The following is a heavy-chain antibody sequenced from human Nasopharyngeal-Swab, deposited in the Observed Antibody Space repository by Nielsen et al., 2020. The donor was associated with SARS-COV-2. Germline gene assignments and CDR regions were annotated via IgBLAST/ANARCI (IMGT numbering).Heavy chain of an antibody. CDR1: GFTVSSNY. Sequence: GESLKISCAASGFTVSSNYMSWVRQAPGRGLEWVSVIYSGGSTYYADSVKGGFTISRDNSKNTLYLQMNSPRAEDTAVYYCARGCYDSIRWGQGTLVTVSS. D-gene: IGHD3-22*01. CDR2: IYSGGST. J-gene: IGHJ4*02. V-gene: IGHV3-66*01. CDR3: ARGCYDSIR.